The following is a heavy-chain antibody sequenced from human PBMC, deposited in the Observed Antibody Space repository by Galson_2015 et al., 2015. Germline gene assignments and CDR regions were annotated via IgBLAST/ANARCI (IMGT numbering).Heavy chain of an antibody. CDR1: GYSFTGYW. J-gene: IGHJ3*02. Sequence: QSGAEVKKPGESLQISCKGSGYSFTGYWIGWVRQMPRKGLEWMGIIYPGDSDTRYSPSFQGQVTISADKSISTAYLQWSSLKASDTAMYYCARHAVPMIVETDAFEIWGQGTMGTVSS. CDR2: IYPGDSDT. V-gene: IGHV5-51*01. D-gene: IGHD3-22*01. CDR3: ARHAVPMIVETDAFEI.